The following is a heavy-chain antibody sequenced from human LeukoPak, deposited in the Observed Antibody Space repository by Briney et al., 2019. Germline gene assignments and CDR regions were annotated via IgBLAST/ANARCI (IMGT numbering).Heavy chain of an antibody. Sequence: PSQTLSLTCTVSGGSFSSGSYYWSWIRQPAGKGLEWIGRIYTSGSTNYNPSLKSRVTISVDTSKNQFSLKLSSVTAADTAVYCCARWNYYYYYMDVWGKGTTVTVSS. CDR3: ARWNYYYYYMDV. V-gene: IGHV4-61*02. J-gene: IGHJ6*03. CDR2: IYTSGST. CDR1: GGSFSSGSYY.